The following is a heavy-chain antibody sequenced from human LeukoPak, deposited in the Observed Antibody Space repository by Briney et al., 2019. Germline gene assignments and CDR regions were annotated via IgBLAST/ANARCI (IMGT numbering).Heavy chain of an antibody. CDR3: SGTPVYGIAVAGTLDY. CDR1: GGSISSYY. J-gene: IGHJ4*02. D-gene: IGHD6-19*01. V-gene: IGHV4-59*01. CDR2: IYYSGST. Sequence: SETLSLTCTVSGGSISSYYWSWIRQPPGKGLEWIGYIYYSGSTNYNPSLKSRVTISVDTSKNQFSLKLSSVTAADTAVYYCSGTPVYGIAVAGTLDYWGQGTLVTVSS.